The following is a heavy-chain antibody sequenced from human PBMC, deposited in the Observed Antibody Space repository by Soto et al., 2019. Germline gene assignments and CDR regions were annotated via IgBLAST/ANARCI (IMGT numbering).Heavy chain of an antibody. CDR2: IYASGNT. CDR1: GAFISGYY. J-gene: IGHJ5*01. D-gene: IGHD6-13*01. V-gene: IGHV4-4*07. CDR3: ARESTVAGTDNWFDS. Sequence: PSETLSLTCTVSGAFISGYYWSWIRQPAGKGLEWIGRIYASGNTKYSPSLRSRATMSVDTSNKQFSLKLNSVTAADTAVYYCARESTVAGTDNWFDSWGQGTMVTVYS.